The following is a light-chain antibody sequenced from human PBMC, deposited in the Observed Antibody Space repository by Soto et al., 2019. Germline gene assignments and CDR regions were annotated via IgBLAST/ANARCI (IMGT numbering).Light chain of an antibody. CDR1: RGHSSYA. Sequence: QLVLTQSPSASASLGASVKLTCTLSRGHSSYAIAWHQQQPEKGPRYLMKLNSDGSHSKGDGIPDRFSGSSSGAERYLTISSLQSEDEADYYCQTWATGIRVFGGGTQLTVL. J-gene: IGLJ2*01. V-gene: IGLV4-69*01. CDR3: QTWATGIRV. CDR2: LNSDGSH.